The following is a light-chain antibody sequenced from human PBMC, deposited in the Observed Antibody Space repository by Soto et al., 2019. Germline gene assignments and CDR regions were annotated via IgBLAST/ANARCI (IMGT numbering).Light chain of an antibody. J-gene: IGKJ2*02. Sequence: EVVVTQSPFTLSLSPGRRPTLSCRASQSMSSTFLAWYQQKTGQAPRLXIYGASSRATGIPDRFSGSGSGTDFTLTITSLETEDFAVYYCQQRAKWPSTFGPGTKVDI. CDR3: QQRAKWPST. CDR2: GAS. V-gene: IGKV3D-20*02. CDR1: QSMSSTF.